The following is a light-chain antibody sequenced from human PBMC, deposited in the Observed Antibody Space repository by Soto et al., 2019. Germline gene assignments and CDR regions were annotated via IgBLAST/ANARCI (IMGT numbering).Light chain of an antibody. CDR3: SSYTTSSTWV. CDR1: SSDVGGYNY. Sequence: QSALTQPASVSGSPGQSITISCTGTSSDVGGYNYVSWFQQDPGKAPKLMIYDVSDRPSGASSRFSGSKSGNTASLTISGLQAEDEADYYSSSYTTSSTWVFGGGTKLTVL. CDR2: DVS. J-gene: IGLJ3*02. V-gene: IGLV2-14*01.